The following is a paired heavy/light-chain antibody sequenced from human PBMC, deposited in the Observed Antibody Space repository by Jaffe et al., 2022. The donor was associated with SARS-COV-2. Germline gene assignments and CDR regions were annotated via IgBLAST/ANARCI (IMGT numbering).Light chain of an antibody. CDR2: DTS. CDR1: QSVSSS. J-gene: IGKJ2*01. CDR3: QQRNNWPPLYT. Sequence: EIVLTQSPATLSLSPGERATLSCRASQSVSSSLAWYQQKPGQAPRLLIYDTSNRATGIPARFSGSGSGTDFTLTISSLEPEDFAVYYCQQRNNWPPLYTFGQGTKLEIK. V-gene: IGKV3-11*01.
Heavy chain of an antibody. CDR2: IYYSGRT. D-gene: IGHD5-18*01. CDR3: AREGPDSHVPFDY. CDR1: GGSISTDHYY. V-gene: IGHV4-31*03. Sequence: QVRLQESGPGLVKPSQTLSLTCSVSGGSISTDHYYWSWIRQHPGKGLEWIGYIYYSGRTFYNPSFKSRVTISVDTSKNQFSLKLSSVTAADTAVYYCAREGPDSHVPFDYWGQGSLVIVSS. J-gene: IGHJ4*02.